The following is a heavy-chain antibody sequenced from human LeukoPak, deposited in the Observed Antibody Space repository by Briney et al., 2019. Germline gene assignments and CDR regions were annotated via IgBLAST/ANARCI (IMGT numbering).Heavy chain of an antibody. CDR2: ISGSGGST. J-gene: IGHJ4*02. CDR3: AKISSDFWSGSNPFDY. CDR1: GFTFSSYA. Sequence: GGSLRLSCAASGFTFSSYAMSWVRQAPGKGLEWVSAISGSGGSTYYADSVEGRFTISRDNSKNTLYLQMNSLRAEDTAVYYCAKISSDFWSGSNPFDYWGQGTLVTVSS. D-gene: IGHD3-3*01. V-gene: IGHV3-23*01.